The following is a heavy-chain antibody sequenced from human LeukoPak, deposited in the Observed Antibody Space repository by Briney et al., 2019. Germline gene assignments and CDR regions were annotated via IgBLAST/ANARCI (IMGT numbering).Heavy chain of an antibody. V-gene: IGHV3-11*04. CDR1: GFTFSDFY. CDR2: ISSSSSTI. D-gene: IGHD1-26*01. Sequence: GGSLRLSCAVSGFTFSDFYMTWIRQAPGKGLEWISYISSSSSTIYYADSVKGRFTISRDNAKNSLYLQMNSLRDEDTAVYYCARDRGATAYWGQGTLVTVSS. J-gene: IGHJ4*02. CDR3: ARDRGATAY.